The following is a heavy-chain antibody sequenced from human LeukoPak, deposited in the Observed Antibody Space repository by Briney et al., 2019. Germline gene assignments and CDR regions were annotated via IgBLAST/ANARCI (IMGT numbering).Heavy chain of an antibody. D-gene: IGHD6-6*01. V-gene: IGHV4-38-2*01. CDR1: GYSISSGYY. CDR2: IYHSGST. J-gene: IGHJ5*02. Sequence: PSETLSLTCAVSGYSISSGYYWGWIRQPPGKGLEWIGSIYHSGSTYYNPSLKSRVTISVDTSKNQFSLKLSSVTAADTAVYYCARLYSSSSWFDPWGQGNLVTVSS. CDR3: ARLYSSSSWFDP.